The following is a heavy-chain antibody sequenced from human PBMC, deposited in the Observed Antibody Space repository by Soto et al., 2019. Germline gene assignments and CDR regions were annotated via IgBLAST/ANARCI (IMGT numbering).Heavy chain of an antibody. CDR1: GFTFSSYS. D-gene: IGHD5-12*01. Sequence: GGSLRLSCAASGFTFSSYSMNWVRQAPGKGLEWVSSISSSSSYIYYADSVKGRFTISRDNAKNSLYLQMNSLRAEDTAVYYCARGYSGYDSTRQLNWFDPWGQGTLVTVSS. CDR3: ARGYSGYDSTRQLNWFDP. V-gene: IGHV3-21*01. J-gene: IGHJ5*02. CDR2: ISSSSSYI.